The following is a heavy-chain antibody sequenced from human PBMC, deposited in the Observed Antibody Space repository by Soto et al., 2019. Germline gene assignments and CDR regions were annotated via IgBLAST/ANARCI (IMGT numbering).Heavy chain of an antibody. Sequence: EVQLVESGGGLVKPWGSLRLSCAASGFSLSDYRMNWIRQSPGKGLEWVASISSSSSFIHYAESMKGRFTISRDNDKNSLYLQMNSLSAEDTAVYYCAGSSDDGRDNWGQGTLVTVSS. V-gene: IGHV3-21*01. J-gene: IGHJ4*02. CDR1: GFSLSDYR. CDR2: ISSSSSFI. D-gene: IGHD1-26*01. CDR3: AGSSDDGRDN.